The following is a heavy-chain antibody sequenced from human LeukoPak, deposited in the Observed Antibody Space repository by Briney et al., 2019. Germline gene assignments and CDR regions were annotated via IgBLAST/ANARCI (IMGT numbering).Heavy chain of an antibody. CDR2: ISGSGSGT. J-gene: IGHJ6*03. Sequence: GGSLRLSCAVCGIRFDYNALSWVRQAPGKGLEWLAGISGSGSGTDYADSVRGRFTISRDNSGNTLFLQMNSLRAEDTAVYYYADDLLWTGSVDSNYYIDAWGKGTTVTVSS. V-gene: IGHV3-23*01. CDR1: GIRFDYNA. D-gene: IGHD3/OR15-3a*01. CDR3: ADDLLWTGSVDSNYYIDA.